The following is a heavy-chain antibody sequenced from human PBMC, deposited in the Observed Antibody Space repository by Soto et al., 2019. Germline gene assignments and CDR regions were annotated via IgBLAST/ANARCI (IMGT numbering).Heavy chain of an antibody. J-gene: IGHJ6*02. CDR3: ARELENYYGMDV. CDR1: GGSISSGDYY. V-gene: IGHV4-30-4*01. Sequence: QVQLQESGPGLVKPSQTLSLTCTVSGGSISSGDYYWSWIRQPPGKGLEWIGYIYYSGSTYYNPCLRSRVTLSVDTSKNQFSLKLSSVTAADTAVYYCARELENYYGMDVWGQGTTVTVSS. D-gene: IGHD1-1*01. CDR2: IYYSGST.